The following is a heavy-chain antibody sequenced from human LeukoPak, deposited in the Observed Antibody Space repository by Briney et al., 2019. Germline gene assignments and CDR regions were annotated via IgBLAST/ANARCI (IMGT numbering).Heavy chain of an antibody. J-gene: IGHJ4*02. Sequence: SETLSLTCAVYGGSFSGYYWSWIRQPPGKGLEWIGEINHSGSTNYNPSLKSRVTISVDTSKNQFSLKLSSVTAADTAVYYCARVPPYCGGDCYSFLDWSQGTLVTVSS. CDR3: ARVPPYCGGDCYSFLD. CDR2: INHSGST. V-gene: IGHV4-34*01. CDR1: GGSFSGYY. D-gene: IGHD2-21*02.